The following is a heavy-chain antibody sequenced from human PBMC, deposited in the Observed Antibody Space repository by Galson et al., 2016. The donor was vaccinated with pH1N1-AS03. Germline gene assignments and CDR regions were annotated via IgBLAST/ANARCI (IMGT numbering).Heavy chain of an antibody. CDR2: IYHTGTS. CDR1: GYSISTGYY. V-gene: IGHV4-38-2*01. J-gene: IGHJ4*02. CDR3: VRSDRVITASNTRPEGGDY. Sequence: ETLSLTCDVSGYSISTGYYWGWIRQPPGKGLEWIGSIYHTGTSHYNPSVKSRVIISVDTSKNQFSLNLSSVTAADTAVYYCVRSDRVITASNTRPEGGDYWGQGTLVSVSS. D-gene: IGHD2-2*01.